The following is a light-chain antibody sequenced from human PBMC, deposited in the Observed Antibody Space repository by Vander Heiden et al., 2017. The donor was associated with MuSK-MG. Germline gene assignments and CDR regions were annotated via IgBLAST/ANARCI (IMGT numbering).Light chain of an antibody. CDR2: DDS. CDR1: ISDVGGHNY. V-gene: IGLV2-14*01. J-gene: IGLJ2*01. CDR3: SSYSTGNTLVV. Sequence: QSALPQPAPVSGSPGQSFTLPSTGSISDVGGHNYASWYQLRPGEAPTIMIYDDSNRPSRVSNRFSGSRSGNTASLTISGLQAEDEGDYYCSSYSTGNTLVVFGGGTKLTVL.